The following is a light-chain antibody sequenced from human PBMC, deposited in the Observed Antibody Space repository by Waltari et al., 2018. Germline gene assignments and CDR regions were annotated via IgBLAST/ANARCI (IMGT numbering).Light chain of an antibody. V-gene: IGLV3-19*01. J-gene: IGLJ3*02. Sequence: SSELTQDPAVSGALGRTVTITCQAASLRSDCASWYQQKPGPAPVLVIYGTNNRPSGIPDRFSGSSSGNTASLTITGAQAEDEADYYCNTRDSSGNHQVFGGGTKLTVL. CDR1: SLRSDC. CDR2: GTN. CDR3: NTRDSSGNHQV.